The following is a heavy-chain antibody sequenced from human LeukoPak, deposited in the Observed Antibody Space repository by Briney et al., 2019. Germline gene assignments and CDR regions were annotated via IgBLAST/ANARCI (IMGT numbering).Heavy chain of an antibody. V-gene: IGHV1-46*01. CDR1: GYTFPSYY. J-gene: IGHJ4*02. CDR3: ARRIVGATPYFDY. CDR2: INPSGGNT. Sequence: GASVKVSCKASGYTFPSYYMHWVRQAPGQGLEWMGVINPSGGNTNYAQKLQGRVTMTTDTSTSTAYMELRSLRSDDTAVYYCARRIVGATPYFDYWGQGTLVTVSS. D-gene: IGHD1-26*01.